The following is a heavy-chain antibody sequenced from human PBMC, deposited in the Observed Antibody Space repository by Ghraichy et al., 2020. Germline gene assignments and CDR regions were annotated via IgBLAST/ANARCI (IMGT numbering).Heavy chain of an antibody. V-gene: IGHV4-34*01. J-gene: IGHJ4*02. CDR3: ARGGITGTTLTYFDY. CDR2: INHSGST. D-gene: IGHD1-7*01. Sequence: SETLSLTCAVYGGSFSGYYWSWIRQPPGKGLEWIGEINHSGSTNYNPSLKSRVTISVDTSKNQFSLKLSSVTAADTAVYYCARGGITGTTLTYFDYWGQGTLVTVSS. CDR1: GGSFSGYY.